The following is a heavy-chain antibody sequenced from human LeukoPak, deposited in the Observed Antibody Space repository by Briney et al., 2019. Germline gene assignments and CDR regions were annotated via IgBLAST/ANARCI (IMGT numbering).Heavy chain of an antibody. D-gene: IGHD1-1*01. CDR1: GFTFSTYS. CDR2: ISSSSSVI. CDR3: ASPGPPPLDGNFDY. Sequence: GGSLRLSCAASGFTFSTYSMSWVRQPPGKGLEWISYISSSSSVIYYADSVKGRFTISRDNAKNSLFLQMNSLGAGDTAVYYCASPGPPPLDGNFDYWGQGALVTVSS. V-gene: IGHV3-48*01. J-gene: IGHJ4*02.